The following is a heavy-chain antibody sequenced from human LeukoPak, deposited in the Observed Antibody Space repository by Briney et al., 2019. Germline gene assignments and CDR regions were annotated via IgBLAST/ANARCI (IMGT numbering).Heavy chain of an antibody. D-gene: IGHD3-10*01. Sequence: PGGSLRLSCAASGFTFSSYEMNWVRQAPGKGLEWVSYISSSGSTIYYADSVKGRSTISRDNAKNSLYLQMNSLRAEDTAVYYCARVRGSGSLLHWGQGTLVTVSS. V-gene: IGHV3-48*03. J-gene: IGHJ4*02. CDR1: GFTFSSYE. CDR2: ISSSGSTI. CDR3: ARVRGSGSLLH.